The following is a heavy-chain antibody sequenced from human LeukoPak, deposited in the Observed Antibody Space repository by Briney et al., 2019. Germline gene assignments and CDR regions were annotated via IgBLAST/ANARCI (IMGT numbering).Heavy chain of an antibody. V-gene: IGHV3-21*01. Sequence: GGSLRLSCAASGFTFSSYSMNWVRQAPGKGLEWVSSISGSSSYIYYADSVKGRFTISRDNAKNSLYLQMNSLRAEDTAVYYCARDRRQQLADYWGQGTLVTVSS. J-gene: IGHJ4*02. CDR3: ARDRRQQLADY. CDR2: ISGSSSYI. CDR1: GFTFSSYS. D-gene: IGHD6-13*01.